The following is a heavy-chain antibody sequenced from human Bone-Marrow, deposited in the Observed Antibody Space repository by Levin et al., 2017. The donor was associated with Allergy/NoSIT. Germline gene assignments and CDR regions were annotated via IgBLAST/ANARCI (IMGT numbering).Heavy chain of an antibody. CDR3: ATSTELRTFDI. D-gene: IGHD1-1*01. CDR2: IRDIGYSI. V-gene: IGHV3-23*01. J-gene: IGHJ3*02. Sequence: PGGSLRLSCTASGFSFSSYAMSWVRQAPGKGLEWVSTIRDIGYSIYYADSVKGRLTISRDNSKSTLYLQMNSLRAEDTAVYYCATSTELRTFDIWGQGTMVTVSS. CDR1: GFSFSSYA.